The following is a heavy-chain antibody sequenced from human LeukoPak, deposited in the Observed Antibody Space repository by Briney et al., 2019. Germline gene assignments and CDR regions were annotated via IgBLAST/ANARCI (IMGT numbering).Heavy chain of an antibody. CDR2: IIPIFGTA. D-gene: IGHD3-9*01. V-gene: IGHV1-69*01. CDR3: AREGLGDLTGSNYFDY. J-gene: IGHJ4*02. Sequence: ASVKVSCQASGGTFSSYAISWVRPAPGQGLEWMGGIIPIFGTANYAQKFQGRVTITADESTSTAYMELSSLRSEDTAVYYCAREGLGDLTGSNYFDYWGQGTLVTVSS. CDR1: GGTFSSYA.